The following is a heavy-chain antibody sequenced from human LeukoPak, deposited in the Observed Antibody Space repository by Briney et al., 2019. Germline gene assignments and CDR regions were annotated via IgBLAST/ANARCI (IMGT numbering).Heavy chain of an antibody. Sequence: PGGSLRLSCAASGFTFSSYAMHWVRQAPGKGLEWVAVISYDGSNKYYADSVKGRFTISRDNSKNTLYLQMNSLRAEDTAIYYCAKGPMGRGFDYWGQGTLVTVSS. CDR2: ISYDGSNK. D-gene: IGHD3-10*01. J-gene: IGHJ4*02. CDR3: AKGPMGRGFDY. CDR1: GFTFSSYA. V-gene: IGHV3-30*04.